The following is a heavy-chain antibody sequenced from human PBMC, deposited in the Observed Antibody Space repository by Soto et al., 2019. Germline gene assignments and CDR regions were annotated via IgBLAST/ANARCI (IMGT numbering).Heavy chain of an antibody. Sequence: ASVKVSCKASGYTFTSYYMHWVLQAPGQGLEWMGIINPSGGSTSYAQKFQGRVTMARDTSTSTVYMELSSLRSEDTAVYYCARVPYCSSTSCYRYYYYGMDVWGQGTTVTVSS. V-gene: IGHV1-46*01. D-gene: IGHD2-2*01. CDR1: GYTFTSYY. CDR3: ARVPYCSSTSCYRYYYYGMDV. CDR2: INPSGGST. J-gene: IGHJ6*02.